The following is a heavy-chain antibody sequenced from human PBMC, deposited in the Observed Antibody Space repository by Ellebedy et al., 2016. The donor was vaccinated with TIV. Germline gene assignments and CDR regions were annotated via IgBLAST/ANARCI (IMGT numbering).Heavy chain of an antibody. D-gene: IGHD3-16*01. CDR1: GASFSSSTYY. CDR2: VYYGGST. V-gene: IGHV4-39*07. Sequence: SETLSLTCAVSGASFSSSTYYWGWIRQPPGKGLEWIGSVYYGGSTYYNPSLRSRLTISIDTSKNQFSLKVKSVTAADTAVYYRADQSRDYVWDGDYWGQGALVTVSS. CDR3: ADQSRDYVWDGDY. J-gene: IGHJ4*02.